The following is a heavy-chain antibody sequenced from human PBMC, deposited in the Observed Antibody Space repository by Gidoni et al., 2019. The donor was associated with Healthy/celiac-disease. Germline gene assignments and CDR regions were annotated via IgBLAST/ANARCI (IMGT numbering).Heavy chain of an antibody. CDR1: GFTFSSYA. V-gene: IGHV3-30-3*01. J-gene: IGHJ4*02. Sequence: CAASGFTFSSYAMHWVRQAPGKGLEWVAVISYDGSNKYYADSVKGRFTISRDNSKNTLYLQMNSLRAEDTAVYYCAREGARDGYSYAPVGFDYWGQGTLVTVSS. CDR3: AREGARDGYSYAPVGFDY. D-gene: IGHD5-18*01. CDR2: ISYDGSNK.